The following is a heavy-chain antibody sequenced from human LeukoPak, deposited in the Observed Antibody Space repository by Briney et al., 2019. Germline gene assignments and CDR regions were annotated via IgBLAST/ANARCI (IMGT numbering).Heavy chain of an antibody. CDR2: ISWNSGSI. V-gene: IGHV3-9*01. Sequence: QSGRSLRLSCAGSGFTFDDYAMHWVRQAPGKGLEWVSGISWNSGSIGYADSVKGRFTISRDNAKNSLYLQMNSLRAEDTALYYCVKGYCSGGSCYRFDYWGQGTLVTVSS. J-gene: IGHJ4*02. D-gene: IGHD2-15*01. CDR1: GFTFDDYA. CDR3: VKGYCSGGSCYRFDY.